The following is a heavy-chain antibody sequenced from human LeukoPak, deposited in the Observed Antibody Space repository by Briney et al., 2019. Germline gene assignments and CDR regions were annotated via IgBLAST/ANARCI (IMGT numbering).Heavy chain of an antibody. V-gene: IGHV4-59*01. Sequence: PSETLSLTCTVSGGSISGYYWSWIRQPPGKGLEWIGYIYYSGSTNYNPSLKSRATISVDTSKSQFSLKLNSVTAADTAVYYCATDGMVRGPDAWFDSWGQGTLVPVSS. CDR2: IYYSGST. J-gene: IGHJ5*01. D-gene: IGHD3-10*01. CDR3: ATDGMVRGPDAWFDS. CDR1: GGSISGYY.